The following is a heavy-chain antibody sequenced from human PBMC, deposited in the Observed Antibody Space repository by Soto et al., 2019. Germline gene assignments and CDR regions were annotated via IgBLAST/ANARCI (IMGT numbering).Heavy chain of an antibody. CDR1: GFTFSNYA. J-gene: IGHJ4*02. D-gene: IGHD5-12*01. Sequence: GGSLRLSCAASGFTFSNYAMHWVRQAPGKGLEYVSAISSHGDSTYYANSVKGRFTISRDNSKNTLYLQMGSLRTEDMAAYYCARRDGYNSDYWGQGTLVTVSS. CDR2: ISSHGDST. CDR3: ARRDGYNSDY. V-gene: IGHV3-64*01.